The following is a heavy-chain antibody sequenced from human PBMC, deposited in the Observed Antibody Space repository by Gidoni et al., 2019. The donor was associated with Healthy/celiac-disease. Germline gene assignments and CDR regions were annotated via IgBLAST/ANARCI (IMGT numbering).Heavy chain of an antibody. J-gene: IGHJ6*02. CDR3: ARVRRQDYYDTSGYEFRGYYYYGMDV. V-gene: IGHV4-61*01. D-gene: IGHD3-22*01. Sequence: QVQLQESGPGLVKPSETLSLTCTVSGGSVSSGSSFWSWIRQPPGKALEWIGYIYYSGSTNYNPSLKSRVTISVDTSKNQFSLKLSSVTAADAAVYFCARVRRQDYYDTSGYEFRGYYYYGMDVWGQGTTVAVSS. CDR2: IYYSGST. CDR1: GGSVSSGSSF.